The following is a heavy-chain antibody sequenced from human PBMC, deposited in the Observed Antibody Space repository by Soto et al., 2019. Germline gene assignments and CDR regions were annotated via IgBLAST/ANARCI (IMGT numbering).Heavy chain of an antibody. Sequence: QITLKESGPTLVNPTQTLTLTCTFSGFSLYTSGVGVGWIRQPPGKALEWLALIYWDDNELYNPSLQTRLTHHKHTSINRAVLTTTNMDAEDTAKYYCARIIEALTVRGALDFWGHGTLVTVSS. J-gene: IGHJ4*01. CDR3: ARIIEALTVRGALDF. V-gene: IGHV2-5*02. D-gene: IGHD6-6*01. CDR1: GFSLYTSGVG. CDR2: IYWDDNE.